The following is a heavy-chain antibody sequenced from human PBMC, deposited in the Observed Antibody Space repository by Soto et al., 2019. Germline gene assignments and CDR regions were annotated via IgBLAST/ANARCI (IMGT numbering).Heavy chain of an antibody. V-gene: IGHV3-23*01. Sequence: HPGGSLRLSCAAPGFTFSSYAMSWVRQAPGKGLEWVSAISGSGGSTFYADSVKGRFTISRDNSKNTLYLQMNSLRAEDTAVYYCAKRKNLDTAMPNPDSTHGSWYFDYWGQGTLVTVSS. J-gene: IGHJ4*02. CDR1: GFTFSSYA. D-gene: IGHD5-18*01. CDR3: AKRKNLDTAMPNPDSTHGSWYFDY. CDR2: ISGSGGST.